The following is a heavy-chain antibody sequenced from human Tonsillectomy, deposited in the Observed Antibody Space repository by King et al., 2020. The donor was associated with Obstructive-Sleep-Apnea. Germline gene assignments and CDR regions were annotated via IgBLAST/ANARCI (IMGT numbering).Heavy chain of an antibody. CDR1: GDSVSSNSAA. CDR3: ALQIRDSSGYYHLDY. CDR2: TYYRSKWYN. D-gene: IGHD3-22*01. V-gene: IGHV6-1*01. J-gene: IGHJ4*02. Sequence: VQLQQSGPGLVKPSQTLSLTCAISGDSVSSNSAAWNWIRQSPSRGLEWLGKTYYRSKWYNDFQLSVKSRITIKPDTSKNQFSLQLNLVTPEDTAVYYCALQIRDSSGYYHLDYWGQGTLVTVSS.